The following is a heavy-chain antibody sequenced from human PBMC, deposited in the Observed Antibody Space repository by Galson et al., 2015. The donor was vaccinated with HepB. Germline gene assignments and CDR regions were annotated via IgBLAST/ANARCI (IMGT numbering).Heavy chain of an antibody. CDR1: GFTFSSYA. J-gene: IGHJ4*02. Sequence: SLRLSCAASGFTFSSYAMGWVRQAPGKGLEWVSAISGSGGSTYYADSVKGRFTISRDNSKNTLYLQMNSLRAEDTAVYYCAKGDSSGYYPPVDGFDYWGQGTLVTVSS. V-gene: IGHV3-23*01. CDR2: ISGSGGST. CDR3: AKGDSSGYYPPVDGFDY. D-gene: IGHD3-22*01.